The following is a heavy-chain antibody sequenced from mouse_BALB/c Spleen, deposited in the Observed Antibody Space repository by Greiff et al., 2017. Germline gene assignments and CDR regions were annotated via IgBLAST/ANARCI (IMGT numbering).Heavy chain of an antibody. V-gene: IGHV1S22*01. CDR3: TRNGNYLDY. CDR2: IYPGSGST. CDR1: GYTFTSYW. J-gene: IGHJ2*01. D-gene: IGHD2-1*01. Sequence: LQQPGSELVRPGASVKLSCKASGYTFTSYWMHWVKQRPGQGLEWIGNIYPGSGSTNYDEKFKSKATLTVDTSSSTAYMQLSSLTSEDSAVYYCTRNGNYLDYWGQGTTLTVSS.